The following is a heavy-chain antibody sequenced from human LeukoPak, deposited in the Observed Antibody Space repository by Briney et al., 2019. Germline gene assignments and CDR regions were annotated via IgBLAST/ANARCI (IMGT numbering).Heavy chain of an antibody. D-gene: IGHD4-17*01. CDR1: GGSISSSSYY. Sequence: SETLSLTCTVSGGSISSSSYYWGWIRQPPGKGLEWIGSIYYSGSTYYNPSLKSRVTISVDTSKNQFSLKLSSVTAADTAVYYCAKDYGDYPLTFDYWGQGTLVTVSS. V-gene: IGHV4-39*07. CDR3: AKDYGDYPLTFDY. J-gene: IGHJ4*02. CDR2: IYYSGST.